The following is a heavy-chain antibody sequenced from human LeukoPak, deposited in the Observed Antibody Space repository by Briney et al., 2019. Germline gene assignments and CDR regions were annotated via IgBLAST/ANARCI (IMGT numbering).Heavy chain of an antibody. CDR1: GYSFTSYW. D-gene: IGHD2-15*01. CDR3: ARPRESMVVGAFDI. V-gene: IGHV5-51*01. CDR2: IYPGDSDT. J-gene: IGHJ3*02. Sequence: GESLKISCKGSGYSFTSYWIGWVRQMPGKGLEWMGIIYPGDSDTRYRPSFQGQVTISADKSSSTAYLQWSSLKASDTAMYYCARPRESMVVGAFDIWGQGTMVTVSS.